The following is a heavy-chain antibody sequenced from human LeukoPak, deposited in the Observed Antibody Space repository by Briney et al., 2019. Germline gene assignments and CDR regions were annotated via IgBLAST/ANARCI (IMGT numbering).Heavy chain of an antibody. V-gene: IGHV3-48*01. CDR3: AKTKGLTPSCFDY. D-gene: IGHD3-16*01. CDR1: GFTFSSYS. J-gene: IGHJ4*02. CDR2: ITSSSIII. Sequence: GGSLRLSCAASGFTFSSYSMNWVRQAPGKGLEWVSFITSSSIIIYYADSVKGRFTISRDNAKNSLYLQMNSLRAEDTAVYYCAKTKGLTPSCFDYWGQGTLVTVSS.